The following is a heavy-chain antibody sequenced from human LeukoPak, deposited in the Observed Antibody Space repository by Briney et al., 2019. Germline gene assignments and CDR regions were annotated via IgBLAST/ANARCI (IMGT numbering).Heavy chain of an antibody. Sequence: ASVKVSCEASGYTFTTYYMHWVRQAPGQGLEWMGWINPNSGGTNYAQKFQGRVTMTRDTSISTAYMELSRLRSDDTAVYYCARQTYSGSYYAFDIWGQGTLVTVSS. D-gene: IGHD1-26*01. J-gene: IGHJ3*02. V-gene: IGHV1-2*02. CDR1: GYTFTTYY. CDR3: ARQTYSGSYYAFDI. CDR2: INPNSGGT.